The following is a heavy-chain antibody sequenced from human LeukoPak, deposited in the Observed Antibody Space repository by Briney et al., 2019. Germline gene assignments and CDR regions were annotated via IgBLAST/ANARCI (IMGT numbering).Heavy chain of an antibody. V-gene: IGHV4-59*01. CDR3: ARAPYGARFDY. CDR2: IYYSGST. J-gene: IGHJ4*02. D-gene: IGHD3-10*01. CDR1: GGSISSYY. Sequence: PSETLSLTCTVSGGSISSYYWSWIRQPPGKGLEWIGYIYYSGSTNYNPSLKSRVTISVDTSKNQFSLKLSSVTAADTAVYYCARAPYGARFDYWGQGTLVTVSS.